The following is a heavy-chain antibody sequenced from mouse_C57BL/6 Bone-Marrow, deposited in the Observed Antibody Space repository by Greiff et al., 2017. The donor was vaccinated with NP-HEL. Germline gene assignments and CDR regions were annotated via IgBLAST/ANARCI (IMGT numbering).Heavy chain of an antibody. CDR1: GYTFTDYY. V-gene: IGHV1-19*01. D-gene: IGHD1-1*01. CDR2: INPYNGGT. Sequence: EVQLQQSGPVLVKPGASVKMSCKASGYTFTDYYMNWVKQSHGKSLEWIGVINPYNGGTSYNQKFKGKATLTVDKSSSTAYMELNSLTSEDSAVYYCAMGTYYYGSSPDWYFDVWGTGTTVTVSS. J-gene: IGHJ1*03. CDR3: AMGTYYYGSSPDWYFDV.